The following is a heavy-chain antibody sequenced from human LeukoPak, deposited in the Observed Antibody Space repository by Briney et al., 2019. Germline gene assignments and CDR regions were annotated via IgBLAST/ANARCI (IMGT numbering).Heavy chain of an antibody. CDR2: INNSGGST. D-gene: IGHD6-19*01. J-gene: IGHJ4*02. V-gene: IGHV3-64D*06. CDR3: VKPGLAVPGTRYFDY. CDR1: GFTFSTYA. Sequence: QPGGSLRLSCSASGFTFSTYAMHWVRQAPGKGLEDVSAINNSGGSTYHADSVKGRFTMSRDNSKNTLYLQMSSLRPEDTAVYYCVKPGLAVPGTRYFDYWGQGTLVTVSS.